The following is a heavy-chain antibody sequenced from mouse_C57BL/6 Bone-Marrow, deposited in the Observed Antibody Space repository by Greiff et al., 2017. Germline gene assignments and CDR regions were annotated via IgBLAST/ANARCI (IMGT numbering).Heavy chain of an antibody. CDR2: ISSGGSYT. J-gene: IGHJ2*01. Sequence: EVHLVEPGGDLVKPGGSLKLSCAASGFTFSSYGMSWVRQTPDKRLEWVATISSGGSYTNYPDSVKGRFTISRDNAKNTLYLQMSRLKSEDAALSVCSSHPYQGYFDYWGQGTTLTVSS. CDR1: GFTFSSYG. CDR3: SSHPYQGYFDY. D-gene: IGHD2-10*01. V-gene: IGHV5-6*01.